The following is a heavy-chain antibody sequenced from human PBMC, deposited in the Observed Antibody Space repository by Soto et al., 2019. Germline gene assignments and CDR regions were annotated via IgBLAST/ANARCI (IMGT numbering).Heavy chain of an antibody. CDR3: ARVLGFSMAGTRAAFDI. Sequence: ASVKVCGKASGCTFTSYYMPWVRQAPVQGLELMGIINPSGGSTSYAQKFQGRVTMTRDTSTSTVYMELISLRSEDTAVYYCARVLGFSMAGTRAAFDI. CDR2: INPSGGST. D-gene: IGHD6-19*01. CDR1: GCTFTSYY. V-gene: IGHV1-46*01. J-gene: IGHJ3*02.